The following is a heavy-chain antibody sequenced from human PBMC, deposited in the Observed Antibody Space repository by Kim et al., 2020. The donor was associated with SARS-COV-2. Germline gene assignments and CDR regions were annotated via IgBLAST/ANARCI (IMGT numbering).Heavy chain of an antibody. CDR2: INHSGST. CDR3: ARSRGYSGYDY. D-gene: IGHD5-12*01. J-gene: IGHJ4*02. CDR1: GGSFSGYY. V-gene: IGHV4-34*01. Sequence: SETLSLTCAVYGGSFSGYYWSWIRQPPGKGLEWIGEINHSGSTNYNPSLKSRVTISVDTSKNQFSLKLSSVTAADTAVYYCARSRGYSGYDYWGQGTLVT.